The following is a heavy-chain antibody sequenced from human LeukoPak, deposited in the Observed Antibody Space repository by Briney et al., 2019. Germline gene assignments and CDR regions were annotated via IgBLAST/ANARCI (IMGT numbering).Heavy chain of an antibody. Sequence: PSETLSLTCAVYGGSFSGYYWSWIRQPPGKGLEWIGEINHSGSTNYNPSLKSRVTISVDKSKNQFSLKLSSVTAADTAVYYCVRARPRRRAVAGTPFDYWGQGTLVTVSS. V-gene: IGHV4-34*01. CDR3: VRARPRRRAVAGTPFDY. D-gene: IGHD6-19*01. J-gene: IGHJ4*02. CDR2: INHSGST. CDR1: GGSFSGYY.